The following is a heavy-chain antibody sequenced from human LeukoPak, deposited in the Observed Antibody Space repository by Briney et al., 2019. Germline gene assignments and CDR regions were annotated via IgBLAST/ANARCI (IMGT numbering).Heavy chain of an antibody. CDR2: INNRGTT. D-gene: IGHD5-12*01. CDR1: GGSLSPHY. V-gene: IGHV4-34*01. Sequence: SETLSLTCAVSGGSLSPHYWSWIRRPLGKGREWIGEINNRGTTSYSPSLRGRATISVDTSKNQFSLRLTSVTAADTAIYYCARVPLWWLTPFDFWGQGTLATVSS. CDR3: ARVPLWWLTPFDF. J-gene: IGHJ4*02.